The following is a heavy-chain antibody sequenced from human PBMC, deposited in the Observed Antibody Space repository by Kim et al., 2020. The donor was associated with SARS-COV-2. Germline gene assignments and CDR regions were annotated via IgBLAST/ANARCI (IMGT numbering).Heavy chain of an antibody. CDR2: IYYSGST. CDR1: GGSISSYY. J-gene: IGHJ6*02. CDR3: ARDQVGTAMDWGNYYGMDV. D-gene: IGHD5-18*01. Sequence: SETLSLTCTVSGGSISSYYWSWIRQPPGKGLEWIGYIYYSGSTNYNPSLKSRVTISVDTSKNQFSLKLSSVTAADTAVYYCARDQVGTAMDWGNYYGMDVWGQGTTVTVSS. V-gene: IGHV4-59*01.